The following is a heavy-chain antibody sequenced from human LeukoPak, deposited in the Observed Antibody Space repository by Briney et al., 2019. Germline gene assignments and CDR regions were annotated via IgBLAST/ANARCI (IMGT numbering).Heavy chain of an antibody. Sequence: GGSLRLSCAASGFTFSSYAMHWVRQAPGKGLEWVAVISYDGSNKYYADSVKGRFTISRDNSKNTLYLQMNSLRAEDTAVYYCARDGRSLVVAATSFDYWGQGTLVTVSS. V-gene: IGHV3-30-3*01. J-gene: IGHJ4*02. CDR1: GFTFSSYA. CDR3: ARDGRSLVVAATSFDY. D-gene: IGHD2-15*01. CDR2: ISYDGSNK.